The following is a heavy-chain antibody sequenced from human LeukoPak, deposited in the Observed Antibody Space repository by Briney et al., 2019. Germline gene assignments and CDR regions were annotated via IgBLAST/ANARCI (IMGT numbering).Heavy chain of an antibody. CDR1: GGSISSYY. CDR3: ARDSGNYDFWSGYSVGGHWFDP. J-gene: IGHJ5*02. Sequence: SGTLTLTCTVSGGSISSYYWSWIRQPAGKGLEWIGRIYSSGSTNYNPSLTSRVTMSVDTSKNQFSLKLTSVTAADTAVYHCARDSGNYDFWSGYSVGGHWFDPWGQGTLVTVSS. V-gene: IGHV4-4*07. CDR2: IYSSGST. D-gene: IGHD3-3*01.